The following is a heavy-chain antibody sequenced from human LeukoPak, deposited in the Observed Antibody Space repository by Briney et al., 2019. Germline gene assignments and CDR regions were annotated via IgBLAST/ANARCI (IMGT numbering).Heavy chain of an antibody. V-gene: IGHV3-23*01. J-gene: IGHJ4*02. CDR2: ISGSGGST. Sequence: GSLRLSCAASGFTFGSHAMSWVRQAPGKGLEWVSAISGSGGSTYYADSVKGRFTISRDNSKDTLYLQMNSLRAEDTAVYYCAKDSTYSSGWYHYWGQGTLVTVSS. CDR3: AKDSTYSSGWYHY. D-gene: IGHD6-19*01. CDR1: GFTFGSHA.